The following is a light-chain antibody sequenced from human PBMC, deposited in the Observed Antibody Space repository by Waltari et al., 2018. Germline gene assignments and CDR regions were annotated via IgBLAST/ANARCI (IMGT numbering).Light chain of an antibody. CDR1: SLRSYY. V-gene: IGLV3-19*01. CDR3: HSRDASGVAGS. CDR2: DKN. Sequence: SSELTQDPAVSVAMGQTVRITCQGDSLRSYYASWYQQRPGQAPILVILDKNNRPSGVPDRFSGSSSHNTGSLTITGAQAEDEASYYCHSRDASGVAGSFGGGTKLTVL. J-gene: IGLJ2*01.